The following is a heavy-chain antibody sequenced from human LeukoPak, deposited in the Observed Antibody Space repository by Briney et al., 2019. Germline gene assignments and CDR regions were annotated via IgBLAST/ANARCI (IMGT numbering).Heavy chain of an antibody. J-gene: IGHJ4*02. CDR3: ATAGRELLAEIDY. CDR1: GFTFSTYA. CDR2: VNVDDGST. D-gene: IGHD3-10*01. V-gene: IGHV3-23*01. Sequence: PGGSLRLSCAASGFTFSTYAMSWVRQAPGKGLEWVSAVNVDDGSTYYADSVKGRFTISRDNSKSTLYLQINSLIADDTAVYYCATAGRELLAEIDYWGQGTLVTVSS.